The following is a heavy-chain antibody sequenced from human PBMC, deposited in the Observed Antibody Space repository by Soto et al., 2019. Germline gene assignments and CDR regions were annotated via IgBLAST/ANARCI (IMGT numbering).Heavy chain of an antibody. V-gene: IGHV3-23*01. J-gene: IGHJ4*02. D-gene: IGHD4-17*01. Sequence: EAQLLESGGGLVQPGGSQRLSCAASGFTFRSYAMSWVRPAPGKGLEWVSTISDSGNSTYSADSVKGRFTISRDNSKNTLYLQMNSLRAEDTAVYFCARDRYGDPLWGQDDFDYWGQGTLVTVSS. CDR3: ARDRYGDPLWGQDDFDY. CDR1: GFTFRSYA. CDR2: ISDSGNST.